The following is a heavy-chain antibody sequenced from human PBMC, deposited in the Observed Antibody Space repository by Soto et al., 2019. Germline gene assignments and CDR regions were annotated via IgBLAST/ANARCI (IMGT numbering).Heavy chain of an antibody. V-gene: IGHV3-23*01. CDR1: GFTFSSYA. J-gene: IGHJ4*02. CDR3: SRLTTVTDFDY. D-gene: IGHD4-17*01. Sequence: GGSLRLSCAASGFTFSSYAMSWVRQAPGKGLEWVSAISGSGGSTYYADSVKCRFTISRDNSKNTLYLQMNSLRAEDTAVYYCSRLTTVTDFDYWGQGTLVTVSS. CDR2: ISGSGGST.